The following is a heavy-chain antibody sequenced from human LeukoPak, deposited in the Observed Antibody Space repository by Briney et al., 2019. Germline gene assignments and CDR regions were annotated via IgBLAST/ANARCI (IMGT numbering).Heavy chain of an antibody. Sequence: GGCLRLSCTASGYTFSSNWMHRDRQAPRGRLAWVSRINSDGSSEAYADSVKGRFTISRDNDKNTLYVQMNSLRAEDTAMYYCAREYPYSGGMDVWGQGTSVTVSS. V-gene: IGHV3-74*03. D-gene: IGHD2-21*01. CDR3: AREYPYSGGMDV. CDR2: INSDGSSE. CDR1: GYTFSSNW. J-gene: IGHJ6*02.